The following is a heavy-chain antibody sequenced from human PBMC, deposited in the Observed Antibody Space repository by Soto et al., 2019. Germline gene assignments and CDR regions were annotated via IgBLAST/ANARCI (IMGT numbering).Heavy chain of an antibody. CDR2: ISAYNGNT. CDR1: GYTFTSYG. CDR3: ARDSYYDFWSGYXNNWXDP. J-gene: IGHJ5*02. V-gene: IGHV1-18*01. Sequence: GASVKVSCKASGYTFTSYGISWVRQAPGQGLEWMGWISAYNGNTNYAQKLQGRVTMTTDTSTSTAYMELRSLRSDDTAVYYCARDSYYDFWSGYXNNWXDPWGQGTLVTVSS. D-gene: IGHD3-3*01.